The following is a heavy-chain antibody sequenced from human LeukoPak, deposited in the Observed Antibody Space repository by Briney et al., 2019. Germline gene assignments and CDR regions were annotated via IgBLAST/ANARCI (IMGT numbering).Heavy chain of an antibody. D-gene: IGHD5-12*01. CDR1: GFTFSSYG. V-gene: IGHV3-30*18. Sequence: GGSLRLSCAASGFTFSSYGMHWVRQAPGKGLEWVAVISYDGSNKYYADSVKGRFTISRDNSKNTLYLQMNSLRAEDTAVYYCAKDVDLANYYYYYMDVWGKGTTVTVSS. CDR2: ISYDGSNK. J-gene: IGHJ6*03. CDR3: AKDVDLANYYYYYMDV.